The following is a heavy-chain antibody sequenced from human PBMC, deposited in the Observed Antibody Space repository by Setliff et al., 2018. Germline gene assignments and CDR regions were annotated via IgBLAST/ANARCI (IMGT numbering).Heavy chain of an antibody. CDR3: ARDSGNSGMIDY. D-gene: IGHD6-25*01. Sequence: GESLKISCVVSGFTFSSYNMDWVRQAPGKGLEWVSYINSRSSTIFYADSVKGRFTISRDNAKNSLYLQMNGLRAEDTAVYYCARDSGNSGMIDYWGQGTPVTVSS. CDR1: GFTFSSYN. V-gene: IGHV3-48*01. CDR2: INSRSSTI. J-gene: IGHJ4*02.